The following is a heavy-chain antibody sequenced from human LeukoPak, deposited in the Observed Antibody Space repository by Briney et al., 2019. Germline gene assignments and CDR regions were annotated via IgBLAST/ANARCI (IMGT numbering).Heavy chain of an antibody. CDR3: AKVKEGGYDSYDAFCM. J-gene: IGHJ3*02. Sequence: PGGSLRLSCADSSFTFSTYAMSWVRQAPGKGLEWISAISGSGGSTYYADSVKGRFTISRDSSKNTLYLQMNSLRAEDTAVYYCAKVKEGGYDSYDAFCMWGQGTMVTVSS. V-gene: IGHV3-23*01. CDR1: SFTFSTYA. D-gene: IGHD5-12*01. CDR2: ISGSGGST.